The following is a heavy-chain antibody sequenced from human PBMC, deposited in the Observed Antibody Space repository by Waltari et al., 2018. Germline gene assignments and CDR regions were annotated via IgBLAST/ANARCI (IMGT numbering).Heavy chain of an antibody. CDR2: VNSAGTGS. CDR3: ARDTPGDGIDY. Sequence: EVQLVESGGGLVQTGGSLRLSCAASGFTFSDYWMHWVRQVPGKGLLWVSHVNSAGTGSSYADSVKGRFTISRDNARNILYLQMNSLTVEDTAVYYCARDTPGDGIDYWGQGTLVTVSP. V-gene: IGHV3-74*01. CDR1: GFTFSDYW. J-gene: IGHJ4*02. D-gene: IGHD2-21*01.